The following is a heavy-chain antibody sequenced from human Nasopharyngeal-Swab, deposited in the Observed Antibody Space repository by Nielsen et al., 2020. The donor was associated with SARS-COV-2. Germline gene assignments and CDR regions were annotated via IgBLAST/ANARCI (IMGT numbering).Heavy chain of an antibody. V-gene: IGHV3-9*01. J-gene: IGHJ6*03. CDR3: ASLSGSSSAYYYYMDV. D-gene: IGHD6-6*01. CDR1: GFTFDDYA. Sequence: SLKISCAATGFTFDDYAMHWVRPAPGKGLEWVSGISWNSGSIGYADSVKGRFTISRDNAKNSLSLQMNSLRAEDTALYYCASLSGSSSAYYYYMDVWGKGTTVTVSS. CDR2: ISWNSGSI.